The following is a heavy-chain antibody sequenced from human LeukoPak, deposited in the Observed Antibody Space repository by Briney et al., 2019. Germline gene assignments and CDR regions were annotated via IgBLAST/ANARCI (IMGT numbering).Heavy chain of an antibody. CDR3: AKEQHYYDSSGYSGPGGSRGVFDY. Sequence: TGGSLRLSCAASGFTFSSYAMSWVRQAPGKGLEWVLAISGSGGSTYYADSVKGRFTISRDNSKNTLYLQMNSLRAEDTAVYYCAKEQHYYDSSGYSGPGGSRGVFDYWGQGTLVTVSS. D-gene: IGHD3-22*01. J-gene: IGHJ4*02. CDR2: ISGSGGST. CDR1: GFTFSSYA. V-gene: IGHV3-23*01.